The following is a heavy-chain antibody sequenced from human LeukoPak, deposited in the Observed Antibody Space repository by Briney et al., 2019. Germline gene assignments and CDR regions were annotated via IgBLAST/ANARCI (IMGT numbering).Heavy chain of an antibody. CDR1: GFTGSSHY. CDR2: IYRGDGT. J-gene: IGHJ6*02. CDR3: ARVVQTGYGGYKTYFYYYGMDV. D-gene: IGHD5-12*01. Sequence: GGSLRLSCVASGFTGSSHYMSWVRQAPGKGLEWVSVIYRGDGTYYADSVKGRFTISRDNSRNTVYLQMNSLRVEDTAVYYCARVVQTGYGGYKTYFYYYGMDVWGQGTTVTVSS. V-gene: IGHV3-66*01.